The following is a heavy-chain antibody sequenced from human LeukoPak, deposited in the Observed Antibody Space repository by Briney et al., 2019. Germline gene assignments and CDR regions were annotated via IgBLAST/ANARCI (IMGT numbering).Heavy chain of an antibody. Sequence: SETLSLTCTVSGDSISSYYWSWIRQPPGKGLEWIGYIYYSGSTNYNPSLKSRVTISVDASKNQFSLKLSSVTAADTAVYYCARGVSYYDSSGYYNEYFQHWGQGTLVTVSS. V-gene: IGHV4-59*08. CDR1: GDSISSYY. D-gene: IGHD3-22*01. CDR3: ARGVSYYDSSGYYNEYFQH. CDR2: IYYSGST. J-gene: IGHJ1*01.